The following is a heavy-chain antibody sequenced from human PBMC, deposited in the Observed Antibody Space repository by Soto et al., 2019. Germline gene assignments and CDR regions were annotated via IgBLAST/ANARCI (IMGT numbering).Heavy chain of an antibody. V-gene: IGHV4-59*08. CDR2: IYSSGST. Sequence: SETLSLTCTVSGGSISNSYWSWIRQSPEKGLEWIGYIYSSGSTNYNPSLNSRVTISVDTSKNQFSLKLSSLSAADTAVYYYYYGMDVWGQGTTVTVSS. CDR1: GGSISNSY. J-gene: IGHJ6*02. CDR3: YYGMDV.